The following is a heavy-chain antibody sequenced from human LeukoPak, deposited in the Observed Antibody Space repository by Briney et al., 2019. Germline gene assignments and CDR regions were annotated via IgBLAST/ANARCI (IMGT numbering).Heavy chain of an antibody. CDR1: GFKFSDFW. J-gene: IGHJ5*02. CDR2: IKEDGSEE. D-gene: IGHD1-7*01. V-gene: IGHV3-7*01. CDR3: ARDSHNWNYNWFDP. Sequence: GGSLRLSCAASGFKFSDFWMTWVRQTPGKGLEWVANIKEDGSEEYHVDSVKGRFTISRDNAKNSLYLQMNSLRAEDTAVYYCARDSHNWNYNWFDPWGQGTLVTVSS.